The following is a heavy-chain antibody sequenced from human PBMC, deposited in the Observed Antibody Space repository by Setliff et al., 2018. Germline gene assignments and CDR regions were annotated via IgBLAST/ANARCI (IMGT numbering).Heavy chain of an antibody. J-gene: IGHJ4*02. CDR1: GYTFTSYG. V-gene: IGHV1-18*01. CDR2: ISA. Sequence: ASVKVSCKASGYTFTSYGISWVRQAPGQGLEWMGWISAYAQKFQGRVTMTADTPTSTAYMELRSLRSDDTAVYYCARGPLDFVVVPAAAKFDSWGQGTLVTVSS. CDR3: ARGPLDFVVVPAAAKFDS. D-gene: IGHD2-2*01.